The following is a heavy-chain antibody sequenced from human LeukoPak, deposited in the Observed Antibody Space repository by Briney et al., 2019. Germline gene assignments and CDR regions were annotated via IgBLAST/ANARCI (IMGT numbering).Heavy chain of an antibody. J-gene: IGHJ3*02. V-gene: IGHV5-51*01. CDR3: ARTSGYRPHAFDI. CDR1: GYSFTTYW. Sequence: GESLKISCKASGYSFTTYWIGWVRQMPGKGLEWMGIIYPGDSDITYSPSFQGQVTISADKSISTAYLQWSSLKASDTAMYYCARTSGYRPHAFDIWGQGTMVTVSS. D-gene: IGHD5-12*01. CDR2: IYPGDSDI.